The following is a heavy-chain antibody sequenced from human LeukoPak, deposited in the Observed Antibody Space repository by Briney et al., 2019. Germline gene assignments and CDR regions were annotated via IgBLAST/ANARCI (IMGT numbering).Heavy chain of an antibody. CDR1: GYTFTSYA. V-gene: IGHV1-3*01. D-gene: IGHD1-1*01. Sequence: ASVKVSCKASGYTFTSYAMHWVRQAPGQRVEWMGWINAGNGNTKYSQKFQGRVTITRDTSASTASMELSSLRSEDTAVYYCAREISARYNWNDGDAFDIWGQGTMVTVSS. CDR2: INAGNGNT. CDR3: AREISARYNWNDGDAFDI. J-gene: IGHJ3*02.